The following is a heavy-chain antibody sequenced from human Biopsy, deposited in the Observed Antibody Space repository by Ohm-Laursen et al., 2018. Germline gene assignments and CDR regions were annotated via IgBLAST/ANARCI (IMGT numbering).Heavy chain of an antibody. CDR2: IYYTGHT. D-gene: IGHD7-27*01. CDR1: GGSIKSYY. V-gene: IGHV4-59*01. J-gene: IGHJ4*02. CDR3: ARLTGDPSY. Sequence: GTLSLTWTVSGGSIKSYYWNWIRQSPGKGLEWIGFIYYTGHTNYNPSLKSRATISVGTSKNQFSLKVISVTAADTAVYYCARLTGDPSYWGQGILVTVSS.